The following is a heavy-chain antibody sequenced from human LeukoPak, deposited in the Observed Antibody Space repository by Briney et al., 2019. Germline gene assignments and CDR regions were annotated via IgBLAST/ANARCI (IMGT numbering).Heavy chain of an antibody. CDR2: ISSSGSTI. Sequence: GGSLRLSCVGSGYTFRNYGMHWVRQAPGEGLEWVSYISSSGSTIYYADSVKGRFTISRDNAKNSLYLQMNSLRAEDTAVYYCARKTYYYDSSGSGPNWFDPWGQGTLVTVSS. V-gene: IGHV3-48*04. CDR1: GYTFRNYG. CDR3: ARKTYYYDSSGSGPNWFDP. J-gene: IGHJ5*02. D-gene: IGHD3-22*01.